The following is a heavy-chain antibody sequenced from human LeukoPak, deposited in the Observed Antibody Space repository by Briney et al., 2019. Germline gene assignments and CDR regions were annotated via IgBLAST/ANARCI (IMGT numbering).Heavy chain of an antibody. CDR3: ARREMATITGYYYYYMDV. Sequence: GGSLRLSCAASGFTFSSYSMNWVRQAPGKGLEWVSYISSSSSIIYYADSVKGRFTISRDNAKNSLYLQMNSLRAEDTAVYYCARREMATITGYYYYYMDVWGKGTTVTVSS. CDR1: GFTFSSYS. V-gene: IGHV3-48*04. D-gene: IGHD5-24*01. CDR2: ISSSSSII. J-gene: IGHJ6*03.